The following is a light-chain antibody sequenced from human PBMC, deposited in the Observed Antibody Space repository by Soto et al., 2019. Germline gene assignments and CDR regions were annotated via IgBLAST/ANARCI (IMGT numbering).Light chain of an antibody. J-gene: IGKJ5*01. CDR1: QSVSSY. CDR2: GIS. Sequence: EIVLTQSPATRSLSPGERATLSFRASQSVSSYLAWYQQKPGQAPRLLIYGISKRATDIPDRFSGSGSGTEFTLTISSLQPEDFATYYCQQHGQWPITFGQGTRLEI. V-gene: IGKV3-11*01. CDR3: QQHGQWPIT.